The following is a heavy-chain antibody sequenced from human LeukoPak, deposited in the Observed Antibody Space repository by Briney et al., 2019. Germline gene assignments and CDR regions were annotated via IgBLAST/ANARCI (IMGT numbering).Heavy chain of an antibody. CDR2: IYTSGST. CDR3: ARSNYYDSSGYYYGMAGPHLYYFDY. Sequence: PSETLSLTCTVSGGSISSGSYYWSWIRQPAGKGLEWIGRIYTSGSTNYNPSLKSRVTMSVDTSKNQFSLKLSSVTAADTAVYYCARSNYYDSSGYYYGMAGPHLYYFDYWGQGTLVTVSS. V-gene: IGHV4-61*02. CDR1: GGSISSGSYY. D-gene: IGHD3-22*01. J-gene: IGHJ4*02.